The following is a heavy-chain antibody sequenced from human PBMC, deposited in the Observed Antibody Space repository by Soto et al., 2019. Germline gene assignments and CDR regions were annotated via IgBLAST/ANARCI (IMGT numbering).Heavy chain of an antibody. CDR3: ARDLGPYYDYIWGSYRYSRHDY. D-gene: IGHD3-16*02. J-gene: IGHJ4*02. Sequence: GGSLRLSCAASGFTFSSYSMNWVRQAPGKGLEWVSYISSSSSTIYYADSVKGQFTISRDNAKNSLYLQMNSLRAEDTAVYYCARDLGPYYDYIWGSYRYSRHDYWGQGTLVTVSS. CDR2: ISSSSSTI. V-gene: IGHV3-48*01. CDR1: GFTFSSYS.